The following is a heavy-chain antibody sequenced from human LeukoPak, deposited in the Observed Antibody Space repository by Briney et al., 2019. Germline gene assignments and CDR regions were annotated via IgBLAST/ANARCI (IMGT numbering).Heavy chain of an antibody. V-gene: IGHV3-30*18. J-gene: IGHJ4*02. CDR1: GFSFGKYW. CDR2: ISYDGSNK. D-gene: IGHD3-10*01. Sequence: GGSLRLSCVASGFSFGKYWMSWVRQAPGKGLEWVAVISYDGSNKYYADSVKGRFTISRDNSKNTLYLQMNSLRAEDTAVYYCAKDYGSGSYYNGYYFDYWGQGTLVTVSS. CDR3: AKDYGSGSYYNGYYFDY.